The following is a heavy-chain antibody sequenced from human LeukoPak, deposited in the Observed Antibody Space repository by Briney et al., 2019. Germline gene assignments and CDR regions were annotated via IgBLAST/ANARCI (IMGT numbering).Heavy chain of an antibody. CDR2: IYHSGTI. CDR1: GGSISTGGYS. Sequence: SETLSLTCTVSGGSISTGGYSWSWIRQPPGKGLEWIGYIYHSGTIYYNAPLKSRVTISVDTSKNQFSLKLSSVTAADTAVYYCANRGFTYGFGYWGHGILVTVSS. J-gene: IGHJ4*01. V-gene: IGHV4-30-2*01. CDR3: ANRGFTYGFGY. D-gene: IGHD5-18*01.